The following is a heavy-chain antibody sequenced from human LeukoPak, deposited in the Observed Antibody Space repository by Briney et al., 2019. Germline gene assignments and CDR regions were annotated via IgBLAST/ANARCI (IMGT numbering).Heavy chain of an antibody. V-gene: IGHV1-2*02. J-gene: IGHJ4*02. CDR2: INPNSGGT. CDR3: ARGRKREWLSPDLDY. Sequence: ASVKVCCKASGYTFTGYYIHWVRQAPGQGLEWMGWINPNSGGTNYAQKFQGRVTMTRDTSISTAYMELSRLRSDDTAVYYCARGRKREWLSPDLDYWGQGTLVTVSS. D-gene: IGHD3-3*01. CDR1: GYTFTGYY.